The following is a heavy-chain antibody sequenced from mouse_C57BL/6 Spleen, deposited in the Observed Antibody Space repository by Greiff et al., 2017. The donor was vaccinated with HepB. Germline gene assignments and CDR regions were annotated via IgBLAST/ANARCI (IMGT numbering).Heavy chain of an antibody. CDR1: GFTFSSYA. CDR2: ISDGGSYT. CDR3: ARDDYGSSYVY. V-gene: IGHV5-4*01. Sequence: EVQLQESGGGLVKPGGSLKLSCAASGFTFSSYAMSWVRQTPEKRLEWVATISDGGSYTYYPDNVKGRFTISRDNAKNNLYLQMSHLKSEDTAMYYCARDDYGSSYVYWGQGTTLTVSS. D-gene: IGHD1-1*01. J-gene: IGHJ2*01.